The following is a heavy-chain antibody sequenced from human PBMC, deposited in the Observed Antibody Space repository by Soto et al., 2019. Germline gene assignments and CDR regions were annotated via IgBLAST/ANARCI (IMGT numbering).Heavy chain of an antibody. CDR3: TTSTSLEGPYYFDY. J-gene: IGHJ4*02. CDR2: IKSKTDGGTT. CDR1: GFTFSNAW. D-gene: IGHD3-3*01. Sequence: GGSLRLSCAASGFTFSNAWMSWVRQAPGKGLEWVGRIKSKTDGGTTDYAAPVKGRFTISRDDSKNTLYLQMNSLKTEDTAVYYCTTSTSLEGPYYFDYWGQGTLVTVSS. V-gene: IGHV3-15*01.